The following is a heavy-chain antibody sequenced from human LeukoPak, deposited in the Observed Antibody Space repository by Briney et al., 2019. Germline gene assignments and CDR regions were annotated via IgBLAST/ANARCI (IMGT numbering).Heavy chain of an antibody. V-gene: IGHV4-61*01. CDR1: GGSVSSGSYY. CDR3: ARYGSGSYYTVAIDY. Sequence: PSETLSLTCTVSGGSVSSGSYYWSWIRQPPGKGLEWIGYIYYSGSTNYNPSLKSRVTISVDTSKNQFSLKLSSVTAADTAVYYCARYGSGSYYTVAIDYWGQGTLVTVSS. CDR2: IYYSGST. D-gene: IGHD3-10*01. J-gene: IGHJ4*02.